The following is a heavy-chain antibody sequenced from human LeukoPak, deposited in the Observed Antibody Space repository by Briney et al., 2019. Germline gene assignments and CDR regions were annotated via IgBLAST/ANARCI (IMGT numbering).Heavy chain of an antibody. J-gene: IGHJ4*02. CDR1: GGSFSGYY. Sequence: LSLTCAVYGGSFSGYYWSWIRQAPGKGLEWISYISNSRTTIYYADSVKGRFTISRDNAKSSLYLQMNSLRAEDTAVYYCARPGEGDNWNPWVVWGQGTLVTVSS. CDR2: ISNSRTTI. CDR3: ARPGEGDNWNPWVV. D-gene: IGHD1-20*01. V-gene: IGHV3-11*04.